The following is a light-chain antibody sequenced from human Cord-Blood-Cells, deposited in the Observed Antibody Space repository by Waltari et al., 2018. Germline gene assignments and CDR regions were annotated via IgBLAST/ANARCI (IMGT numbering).Light chain of an antibody. CDR2: EGS. J-gene: IGLJ1*01. V-gene: IGLV2-23*01. CDR1: SSDVGSYNL. Sequence: SCTGTSSDVGSYNLVSWYQQHPGKAPKLVIYEGSKRPSGVSNRFSGSKSGNTASLTISGLQAEDEADYYCCSYAGSSTYVFGTGTKVTVL. CDR3: CSYAGSSTYV.